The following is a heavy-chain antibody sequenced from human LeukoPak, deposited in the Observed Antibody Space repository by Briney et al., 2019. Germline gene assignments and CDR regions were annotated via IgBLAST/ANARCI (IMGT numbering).Heavy chain of an antibody. CDR2: ISDDGSRK. CDR3: AKDRSTTWSFDY. Sequence: PGGSLRLSCAASGFTFSFSRMYWVRQAPGKGLEWLAFISDDGSRKYFADSVKGRFTISRDNSKNTLFLQMNSLRTEDTAVYYCAKDRSTTWSFDYWGQGTLVTVSS. V-gene: IGHV3-30*18. D-gene: IGHD6-13*01. J-gene: IGHJ4*02. CDR1: GFTFSFSR.